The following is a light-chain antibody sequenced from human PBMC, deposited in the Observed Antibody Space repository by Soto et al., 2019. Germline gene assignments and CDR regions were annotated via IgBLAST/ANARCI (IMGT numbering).Light chain of an antibody. CDR1: QSISSY. V-gene: IGKV1-39*01. CDR2: DAS. CDR3: QQSYSTPRT. Sequence: DIQMTQSPSSLSASVGDIVTITCRASQSISSYLNWYQRKPGKAPNLLIYDASSLQSGVPSRFSGSGSGTDFTLTISSLQPEDFATYYCQQSYSTPRTFGQGTKVDI. J-gene: IGKJ1*01.